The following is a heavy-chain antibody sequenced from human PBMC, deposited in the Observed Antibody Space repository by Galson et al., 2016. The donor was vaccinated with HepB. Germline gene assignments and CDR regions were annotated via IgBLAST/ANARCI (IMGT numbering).Heavy chain of an antibody. CDR2: IIPIFGTA. V-gene: IGHV1-69*13. J-gene: IGHJ6*02. D-gene: IGHD6-25*01. Sequence: SVKVSCKASGGTFSSYAISWVRQAPGQGLEWMGGIIPIFGTANYAQKFQGRVTMTADESPSTAYMELSSLRSEDTAVYYCATKNGIATGFYHYGMDVWGQGTTVTVSS. CDR3: ATKNGIATGFYHYGMDV. CDR1: GGTFSSYA.